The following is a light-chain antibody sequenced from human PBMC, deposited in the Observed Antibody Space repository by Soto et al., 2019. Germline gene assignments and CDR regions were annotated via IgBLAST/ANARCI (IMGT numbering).Light chain of an antibody. V-gene: IGKV1-39*01. Sequence: DIQMTQSPSSLSASAGDTVTFTCRASQSISEYLNWYQQKPGKAPRLLIYAASNLDNGVPSRFSGSGSGTTFTLTIRSLQPEDFATYYCQQSYSFPRTFGQGTKVEV. CDR1: QSISEY. CDR2: AAS. CDR3: QQSYSFPRT. J-gene: IGKJ1*01.